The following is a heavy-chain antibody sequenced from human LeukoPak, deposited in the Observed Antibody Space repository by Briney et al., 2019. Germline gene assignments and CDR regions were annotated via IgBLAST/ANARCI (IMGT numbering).Heavy chain of an antibody. CDR3: ARMKCSGGSCYSNY. CDR2: INTNTGNP. Sequence: ASVKVSCKASGYTFTTYVINWVRQAPGQGLEWMGWINTNTGNPTYAQGFTGRFAFSLDTSVSTAYLQISSLKAEDTALYYCARMKCSGGSCYSNYWGQGTLVTVSS. CDR1: GYTFTTYV. J-gene: IGHJ4*02. V-gene: IGHV7-4-1*02. D-gene: IGHD2-15*01.